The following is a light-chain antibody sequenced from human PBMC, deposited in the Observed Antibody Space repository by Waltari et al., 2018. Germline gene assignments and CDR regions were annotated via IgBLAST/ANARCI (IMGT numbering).Light chain of an antibody. CDR1: QSVSSN. Sequence: IVMTQFPATLSVSTGESATLPCRASQSVSSNLAWYQHRPGQAPRLLIYDASTRPTSISARFSGTGSGTEFTLTIRSLQSEDSAVYYCQQYNRWPPITFGQGTRLEIK. CDR2: DAS. V-gene: IGKV3-15*01. CDR3: QQYNRWPPIT. J-gene: IGKJ5*01.